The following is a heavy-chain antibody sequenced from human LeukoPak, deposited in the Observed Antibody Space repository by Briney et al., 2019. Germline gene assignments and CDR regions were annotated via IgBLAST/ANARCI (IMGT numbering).Heavy chain of an antibody. Sequence: SETLSLTCTVSGDSISSSGYYWGWIRQSPAKGLEWIGSIYYGGTSYYNPSLKSRVTISVDTSKNQFSLKLSSVTAADTAVYYCARGDTSYYDFWSGYYGLFNYFDYWGQGTLVTVSS. V-gene: IGHV4-39*07. CDR2: IYYGGTS. J-gene: IGHJ4*02. CDR3: ARGDTSYYDFWSGYYGLFNYFDY. CDR1: GDSISSSGYY. D-gene: IGHD3-3*01.